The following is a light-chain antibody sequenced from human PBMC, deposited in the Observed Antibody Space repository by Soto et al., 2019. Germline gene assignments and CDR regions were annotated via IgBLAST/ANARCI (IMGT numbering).Light chain of an antibody. Sequence: EIVLTQSPGTLSLSPGERATLSCRASQSVRSSYLAWYQQKPGQAPRLLIYDASSRATGIPDRFSGSGSGTAFTLTISRLEPEEFAVFYCQQYDSSPYTFGQGTKLDIK. V-gene: IGKV3-20*01. J-gene: IGKJ2*01. CDR3: QQYDSSPYT. CDR2: DAS. CDR1: QSVRSSY.